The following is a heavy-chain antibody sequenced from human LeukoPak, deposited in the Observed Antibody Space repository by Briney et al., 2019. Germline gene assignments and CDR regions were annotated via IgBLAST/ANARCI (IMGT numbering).Heavy chain of an antibody. CDR3: ASEKDYYGPGSYGPVQH. CDR2: IIPIFGTA. V-gene: IGHV1-69*13. J-gene: IGHJ1*01. D-gene: IGHD3-10*01. Sequence: SVKVSCKASGYTFTGYYMHWVRQAPGQGLEWMGGIIPIFGTANYAQKFQGRVTITVDESTSTAYMELSSLRSEDTAVYYCASEKDYYGPGSYGPVQHWGQGTLVTVSS. CDR1: GYTFTGYY.